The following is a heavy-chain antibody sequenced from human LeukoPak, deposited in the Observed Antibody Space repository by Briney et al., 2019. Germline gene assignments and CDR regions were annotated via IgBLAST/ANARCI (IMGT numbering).Heavy chain of an antibody. Sequence: SETLSLTCTVSGGSISTYSWSWIRQPPGKGLEWIGYVYYSGTTNYKYKSSLKSRVTISVDTSKNQFSLRLSSVTAADTAVYYCARSDRDLWYFDLWGRGTLVTVSS. CDR3: ARSDRDLWYFDL. CDR2: VYYSGTT. V-gene: IGHV4-59*01. CDR1: GGSISTYS. J-gene: IGHJ2*01.